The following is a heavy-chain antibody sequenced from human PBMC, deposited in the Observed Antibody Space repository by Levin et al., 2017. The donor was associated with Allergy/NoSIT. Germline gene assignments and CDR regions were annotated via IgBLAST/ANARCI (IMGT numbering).Heavy chain of an antibody. J-gene: IGHJ5*02. CDR3: ARAPYDFWSGKYRFDP. CDR2: INHSGST. Sequence: SQTLSLTCAVYGGSFSGSYWSWIRQPPGKGLEWIGEINHSGSTNYNPSLKSRVTISVDTSKNQFSLKLSSVTAADTAVYYCARAPYDFWSGKYRFDPWGQGTLVTVSS. CDR1: GGSFSGSY. D-gene: IGHD3-3*01. V-gene: IGHV4-34*01.